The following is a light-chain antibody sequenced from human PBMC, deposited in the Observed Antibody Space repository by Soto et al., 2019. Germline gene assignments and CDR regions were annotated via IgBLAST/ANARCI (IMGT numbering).Light chain of an antibody. Sequence: QSARTQPPSASGSPGQSVTISCTGTSSDVGGYNYVAWYQQHTGKAPKLMIYEVSKRPSGVPDRVSGSKSGNTASLPVSGLQAEDDADYYCSSYAGSNNLVFGGGTKLTVL. CDR3: SSYAGSNNLV. CDR2: EVS. V-gene: IGLV2-8*01. CDR1: SSDVGGYNY. J-gene: IGLJ2*01.